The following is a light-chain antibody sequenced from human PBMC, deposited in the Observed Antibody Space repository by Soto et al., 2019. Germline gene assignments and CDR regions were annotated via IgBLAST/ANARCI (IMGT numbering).Light chain of an antibody. CDR2: DAS. CDR1: QSISSW. CDR3: QQYNSYLFT. V-gene: IGKV1-5*01. J-gene: IGKJ3*01. Sequence: DIQMPQSPSTLSASVGDRVTITCRASQSISSWLAWYQQKPGKAPKLLIYDASSLESGVPSRFSGSGSGTEFTLTISSLQPDDFATYYCQQYNSYLFTVGPGTKVDIK.